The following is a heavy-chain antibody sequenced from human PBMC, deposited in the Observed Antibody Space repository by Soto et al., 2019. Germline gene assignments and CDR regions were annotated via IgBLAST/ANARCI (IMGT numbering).Heavy chain of an antibody. Sequence: QVHLVQSGAEVQNPGASVRVSCKASGYSFTSYDINWVRQAPGQGLEWMGWLNPKNGNTDYAQKFQGSVTMTSNTSITAAYMELSSLRYDATAIDYCALMISDTFDIWGQGTVVAVSS. CDR2: LNPKNGNT. CDR1: GYSFTSYD. V-gene: IGHV1-8*01. J-gene: IGHJ3*02. CDR3: ALMISDTFDI. D-gene: IGHD3-16*01.